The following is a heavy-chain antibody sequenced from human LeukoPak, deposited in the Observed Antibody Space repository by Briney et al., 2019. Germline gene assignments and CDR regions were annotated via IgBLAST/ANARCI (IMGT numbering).Heavy chain of an antibody. V-gene: IGHV3-30*02. J-gene: IGHJ4*02. CDR2: IRYDGSSK. D-gene: IGHD6-13*01. CDR3: AKSTGIALRYYFDY. CDR1: GFAFSSYA. Sequence: GGSLRLSCAASGFAFSSYAMHWVRQAPGKGLEWVAFIRYDGSSKYYADSVKGRFTISRDNSKNTLYLQMNSLTAEDTAVYYCAKSTGIALRYYFDYWGQGTLVTVSS.